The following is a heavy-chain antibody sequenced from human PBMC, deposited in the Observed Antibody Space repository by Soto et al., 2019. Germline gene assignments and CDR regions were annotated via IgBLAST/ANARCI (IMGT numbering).Heavy chain of an antibody. D-gene: IGHD4-17*01. CDR2: IIPIFGTA. CDR1: GGTFSSYA. J-gene: IGHJ5*02. V-gene: IGHV1-69*13. CDR3: ARGRNYGDYLRYWFDP. Sequence: ASVKVSCKASGGTFSSYAISWVRQAPGQGLEWMGGIIPIFGTANYAQKFQGRVTITADESTSTAYMELSSLRSEDTAVYYCARGRNYGDYLRYWFDPWGQGTLVTVSS.